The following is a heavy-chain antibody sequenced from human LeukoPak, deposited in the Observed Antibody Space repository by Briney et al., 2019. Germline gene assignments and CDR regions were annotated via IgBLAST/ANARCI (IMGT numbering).Heavy chain of an antibody. CDR3: ARDTIAAAGHFYYYGMDV. D-gene: IGHD6-13*01. J-gene: IGHJ6*02. CDR2: IRSGGTNT. CDR1: GFTFSSFS. V-gene: IGHV3-48*04. Sequence: GGSLRLSCAASGFTFSSFSMNWVRQAPGQGLEWVSYIRSGGTNTDYTGSVKGRFTISRDNAKDSLYLQMNSLRAEDTAVYYCARDTIAAAGHFYYYGMDVWGQGTTVTVS.